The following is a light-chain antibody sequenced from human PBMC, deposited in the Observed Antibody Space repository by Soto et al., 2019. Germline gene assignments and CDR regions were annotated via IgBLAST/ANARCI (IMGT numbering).Light chain of an antibody. CDR1: SSDVGIYNL. Sequence: QSVLTQPASVSGSPGQSMTISCTGTSSDVGIYNLVSWYQQHPGKAPKLMIYEVSKRPSGVSNRFSGSKSGNTASLTISGLQAEDEADYYCCSYAGSSTYVFGTGTKVTVL. V-gene: IGLV2-23*02. CDR2: EVS. J-gene: IGLJ1*01. CDR3: CSYAGSSTYV.